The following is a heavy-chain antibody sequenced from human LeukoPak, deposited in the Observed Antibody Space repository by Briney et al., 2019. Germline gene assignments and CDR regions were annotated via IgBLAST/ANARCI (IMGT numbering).Heavy chain of an antibody. CDR2: IYYSGSA. D-gene: IGHD3-10*01. CDR3: ARGFGDWGLSWFDP. CDR1: GGSVSSGSYY. Sequence: PSETLSLTCTVSGGSVSSGSYYWSWLRPPPGKGLECFGYIYYSGSAKYNPSLKSRATISVDTSKIQFSLKLTSVTDADTAVYYCARGFGDWGLSWFDPWGQRTLVTVSS. J-gene: IGHJ5*02. V-gene: IGHV4-61*01.